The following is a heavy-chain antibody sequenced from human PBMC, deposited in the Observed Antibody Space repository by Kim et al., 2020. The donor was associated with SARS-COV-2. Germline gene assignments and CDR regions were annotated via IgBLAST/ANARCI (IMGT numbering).Heavy chain of an antibody. D-gene: IGHD6-19*01. J-gene: IGHJ4*02. V-gene: IGHV3-74*01. CDR2: INSDGTTT. Sequence: GGSLRLSCAASGFTFSSHWMHWVRQAPGKGLVWVSRINSDGTTTSYGDSVKGRITISRDNAKNTLYLQMNSLRAEDTAVYYCARRQFTSGWYYVDYWGQG. CDR3: ARRQFTSGWYYVDY. CDR1: GFTFSSHW.